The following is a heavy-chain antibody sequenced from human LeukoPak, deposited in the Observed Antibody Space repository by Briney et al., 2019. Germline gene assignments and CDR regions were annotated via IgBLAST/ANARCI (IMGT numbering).Heavy chain of an antibody. D-gene: IGHD1-26*01. CDR3: ARWGLGPSFDY. CDR1: GFMFNGYS. CDR2: ISGGSDYI. J-gene: IGHJ4*02. Sequence: GGSLRLSCAASGFMFNGYSMTWVRQAPGKGLEWVSCISGGSDYIFYTDSVKGRFTISRDNAKKSLYLQLNSLRVEDTAVYYCARWGLGPSFDYWGQGTRVTVSS. V-gene: IGHV3-21*01.